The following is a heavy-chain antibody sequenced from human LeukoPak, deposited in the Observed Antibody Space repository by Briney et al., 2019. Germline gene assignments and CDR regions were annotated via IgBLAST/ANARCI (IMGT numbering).Heavy chain of an antibody. CDR3: ARGVYIAAAQYGY. CDR1: GDSRDYHK. V-gene: IGHV4-59*11. CDR2: IYYSGST. D-gene: IGHD6-13*01. J-gene: IGHJ4*02. Sequence: SETLSLTCTVSGDSRDYHKWNWIRQPPGKGLEWLGYIYYSGSTNYNPALKSRVTISVDTSKNQFSLKLSSVTAADTAVYYCARGVYIAAAQYGYWGQGTLVTVSS.